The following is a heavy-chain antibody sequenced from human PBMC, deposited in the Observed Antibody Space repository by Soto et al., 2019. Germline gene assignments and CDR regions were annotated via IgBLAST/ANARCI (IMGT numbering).Heavy chain of an antibody. CDR2: INPNSGGT. V-gene: IGHV1-2*02. CDR1: GYTFTGYY. Sequence: GASVKVSCKASGYTFTGYYMHWVRQAPGQGLEWMGWINPNSGGTNYAQKFQGRVTMTRDTSISTAYMELSRLRSDDTAVYYCARADLYSSSYTDYWGQGTLVPVSS. D-gene: IGHD6-6*01. J-gene: IGHJ4*02. CDR3: ARADLYSSSYTDY.